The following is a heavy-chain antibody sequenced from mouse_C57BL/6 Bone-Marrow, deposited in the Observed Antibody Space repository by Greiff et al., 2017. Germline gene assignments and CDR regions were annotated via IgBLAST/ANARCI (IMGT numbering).Heavy chain of an antibody. V-gene: IGHV6-6*01. CDR2: NRNKANNHAT. D-gene: IGHD1-1*01. J-gene: IGHJ3*01. CDR1: GFTFSDAW. CDR3: TRLYGSSSSWFAY. Sequence: EVMLVESGGGLVQPGGSMKLSCAASGFTFSDAWMDWVRQSPEKGLEWVAENRNKANNHATYYAESVKGRFTISRDDSKSSVYLQMNSLRAEDTGIYYCTRLYGSSSSWFAYWGQGTLVTVSA.